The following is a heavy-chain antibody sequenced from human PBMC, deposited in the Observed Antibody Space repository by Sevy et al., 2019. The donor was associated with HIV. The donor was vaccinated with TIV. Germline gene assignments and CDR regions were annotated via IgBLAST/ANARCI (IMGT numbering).Heavy chain of an antibody. CDR3: ARDPFSKADY. Sequence: GGSLRLSCAGSGFTFSSYWMSWVRQAPGKGLEWVANINQDGSGKNYVDSVKGRFTISRYNTKNSLYLQMNSLRAEDTAVYYCARDPFSKADYWGQGTLVTVSS. J-gene: IGHJ4*02. CDR1: GFTFSSYW. D-gene: IGHD4-4*01. CDR2: INQDGSGK. V-gene: IGHV3-7*01.